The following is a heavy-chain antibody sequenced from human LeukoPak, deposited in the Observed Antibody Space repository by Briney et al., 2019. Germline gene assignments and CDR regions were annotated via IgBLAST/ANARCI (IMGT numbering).Heavy chain of an antibody. CDR2: ISSSGSTI. J-gene: IGHJ4*02. D-gene: IGHD6-13*01. V-gene: IGHV3-48*03. CDR1: GFTFSSYE. CDR3: ARGLIAAAGFDY. Sequence: GGSLRLSRAAAGFTFSSYEMNSVRQAPGKGLEWVSYISSSGSTISYADSVKGRFTISRDNAKNSLYLQMNSLRAEDTAVYHCARGLIAAAGFDYWGQGTLVTVSS.